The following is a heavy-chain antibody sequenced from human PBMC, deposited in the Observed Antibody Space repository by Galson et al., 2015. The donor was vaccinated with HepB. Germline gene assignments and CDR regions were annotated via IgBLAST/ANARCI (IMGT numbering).Heavy chain of an antibody. CDR3: ARREYLTNFDY. V-gene: IGHV4-39*01. D-gene: IGHD2-2*02. Sequence: SETLSLTCTVSGGSISSSSYYWGWIRQPPGKGLEWIGSIYYSGSTYYNPSLKSRVTISVDTSKNQFSLKLSSVTAADTAVYYCARREYLTNFDYWGQGTLVTVSS. J-gene: IGHJ4*02. CDR1: GGSISSSSYY. CDR2: IYYSGST.